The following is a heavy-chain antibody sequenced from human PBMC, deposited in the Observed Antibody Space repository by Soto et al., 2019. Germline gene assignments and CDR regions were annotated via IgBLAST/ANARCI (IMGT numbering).Heavy chain of an antibody. CDR2: ISSSGSTI. D-gene: IGHD6-13*01. CDR1: GFTFSDYY. Sequence: GSLRLSCAASGFTFSDYYMSWIRQAPGKGLEWVSYISSSGSTIYYADSVKGRFTISRDNAKNSLYLQMNSLRAEDTAVYYCARDFRYSSSWYQRQRYYFDYWGQGTLVTVSS. CDR3: ARDFRYSSSWYQRQRYYFDY. J-gene: IGHJ4*02. V-gene: IGHV3-11*01.